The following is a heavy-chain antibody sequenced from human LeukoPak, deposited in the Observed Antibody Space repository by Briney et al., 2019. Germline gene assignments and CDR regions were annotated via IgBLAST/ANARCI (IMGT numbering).Heavy chain of an antibody. Sequence: ASVKVSCKASGYTYTGYYMHWVRQAPGQALEWMGWINPNSGGTNYAQKFQGRVTMTRDTSISTAYMELSRLRSDDTAVYYCARGGGTSCLLGYCSGGSRYWGQGTLVTVSS. CDR1: GYTYTGYY. CDR3: ARGGGTSCLLGYCSGGSRY. J-gene: IGHJ4*02. CDR2: INPNSGGT. V-gene: IGHV1-2*02. D-gene: IGHD2-15*01.